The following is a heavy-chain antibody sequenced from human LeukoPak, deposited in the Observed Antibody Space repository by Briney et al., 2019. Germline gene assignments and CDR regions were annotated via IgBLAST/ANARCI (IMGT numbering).Heavy chain of an antibody. CDR1: GYTFTGYY. V-gene: IGHV1-2*02. J-gene: IGHJ4*02. Sequence: ASVKVSCKASGYTFTGYYMHWVRQAPGQGLEWMGWINPNSGGTNYAQKFQGRVTMTRDTSISTAYMELSRLRSDDTAVCYCARDRRQQPVLYPVYWGQGTLVTVSS. CDR2: INPNSGGT. CDR3: ARDRRQQPVLYPVY. D-gene: IGHD6-13*01.